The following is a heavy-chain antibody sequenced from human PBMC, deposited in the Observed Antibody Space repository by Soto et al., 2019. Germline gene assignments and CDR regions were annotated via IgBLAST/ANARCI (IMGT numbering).Heavy chain of an antibody. J-gene: IGHJ4*02. D-gene: IGHD4-17*01. CDR3: ARGGSYGDYYFGY. V-gene: IGHV1-69*06. CDR1: GGTFSSYA. CDR2: IIPIFGTA. Sequence: SVKVSCKASGGTFSSYAISWVRQAPGQGLEWMGGIIPIFGTANYAQKFQGRVTITADKSTSTAYMELSSLRSEDTAVYYCARGGSYGDYYFGYLAQVTLVTVSS.